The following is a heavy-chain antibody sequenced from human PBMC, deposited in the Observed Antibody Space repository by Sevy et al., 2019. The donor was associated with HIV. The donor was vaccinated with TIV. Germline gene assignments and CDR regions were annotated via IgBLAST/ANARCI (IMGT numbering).Heavy chain of an antibody. J-gene: IGHJ4*02. D-gene: IGHD3-22*01. CDR1: GFTFSDYY. CDR3: ARGSRRDYDSSGTWNYFDY. V-gene: IGHV3-11*01. Sequence: GGSLRLSCAASGFTFSDYYMSWIRQAPGKGLEWVSYISSSGSTIYYADSVKGRFTISRDNAKNSLYLQMNSLGAEDTAVYYCARGSRRDYDSSGTWNYFDYWGQGTLVTVSS. CDR2: ISSSGSTI.